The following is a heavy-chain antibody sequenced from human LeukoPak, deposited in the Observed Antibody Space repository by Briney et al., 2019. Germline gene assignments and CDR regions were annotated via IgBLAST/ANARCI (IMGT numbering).Heavy chain of an antibody. Sequence: GGSLRLSCAASGFTFSSYSMNWVRQAPGKGLEWVSSISSSSSYIYYADSVKGRFTISRDNAKNSLYLQMNSLRAEDTAVYYCASGRWVATIYYYYYMDVWGKGTTVTVSS. J-gene: IGHJ6*03. CDR3: ASGRWVATIYYYYYMDV. CDR1: GFTFSSYS. V-gene: IGHV3-21*04. CDR2: ISSSSSYI. D-gene: IGHD5-24*01.